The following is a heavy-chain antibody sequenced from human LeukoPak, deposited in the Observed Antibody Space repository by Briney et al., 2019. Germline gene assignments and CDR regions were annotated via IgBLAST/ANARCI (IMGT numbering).Heavy chain of an antibody. CDR3: ARGREAHHY. V-gene: IGHV1-8*01. J-gene: IGHJ4*02. Sequence: ASVKVSCKASGNTFTSYEVNWVRQATGQGLEWMGWMNPNSGNTGYAQKFQGRVTMTRNTSISTAYMELSSLRSEDTAVYYCARGREAHHYWGQGTLVTVSS. D-gene: IGHD1-26*01. CDR2: MNPNSGNT. CDR1: GNTFTSYE.